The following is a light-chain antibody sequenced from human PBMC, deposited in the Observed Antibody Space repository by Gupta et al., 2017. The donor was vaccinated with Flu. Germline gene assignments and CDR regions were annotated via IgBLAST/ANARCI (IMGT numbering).Light chain of an antibody. V-gene: IGKV3-20*01. CDR2: GAS. CDR3: QQSGSMPFT. Sequence: GTLALSPGEEGTLSCRAGREVTSNYLGWYQHKPGQAPRLLMSGASYRATGIPDRFSGSGSGTDFTLTISRLEPEDFAVYYCQQSGSMPFTFGPGTKVEIK. CDR1: REVTSNY. J-gene: IGKJ3*01.